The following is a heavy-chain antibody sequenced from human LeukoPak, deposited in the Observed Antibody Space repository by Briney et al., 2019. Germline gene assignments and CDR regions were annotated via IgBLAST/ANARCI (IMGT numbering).Heavy chain of an antibody. V-gene: IGHV4-4*02. CDR2: IYHSGST. Sequence: GSLRLSCAASGFTFSSYGMHWVRQAPGKGLEWIGEIYHSGSTNYNPSLKSRVTISVDKSKNQFSLKLSSVTAADTAVYYCAREEWGAVVYWGQGTLVTVSS. D-gene: IGHD6-19*01. CDR3: AREEWGAVVY. CDR1: GFTFSSYG. J-gene: IGHJ4*02.